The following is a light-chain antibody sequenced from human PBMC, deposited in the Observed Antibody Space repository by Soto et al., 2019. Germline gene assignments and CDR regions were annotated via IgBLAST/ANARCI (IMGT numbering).Light chain of an antibody. CDR2: WAS. CDR3: QQYYRTPPLT. V-gene: IGKV4-1*01. J-gene: IGKJ2*01. CDR1: QSVLYSSNNKNY. Sequence: DIVMTQSPDSLAVSLGERATINCKSSQSVLYSSNNKNYLAWYQQKPGQPPKLLIYWASTRESGVPDRFSGSGSGTDFTLTISRLQAEDVAVYYGQQYYRTPPLTFGQGTKLEIK.